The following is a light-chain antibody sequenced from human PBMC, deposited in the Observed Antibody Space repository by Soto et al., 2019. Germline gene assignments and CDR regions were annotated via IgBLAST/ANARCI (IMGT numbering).Light chain of an antibody. V-gene: IGKV2-30*02. J-gene: IGKJ3*01. Sequence: DVVMTQSPLSLPVTLGQPASISCRSSQSLVHSNGNTYLNWYHQRPGQAPRRLIYDVSNWDSGVPDRFSGSGSGTDFTLKISRVEAEDVGVYYCMQGTHWPFTFGPGTKVDIK. CDR1: QSLVHSNGNTY. CDR3: MQGTHWPFT. CDR2: DVS.